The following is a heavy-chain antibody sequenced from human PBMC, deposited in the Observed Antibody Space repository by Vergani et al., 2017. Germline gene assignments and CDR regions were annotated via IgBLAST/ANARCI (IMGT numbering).Heavy chain of an antibody. D-gene: IGHD4-17*01. J-gene: IGHJ4*02. CDR2: ISGSGGST. CDR3: AKTPYGDYGFVDH. Sequence: APGKGLEWVSAISGSGGSTYYADSVKGRFTISRDNSKNTLYLQMNSLRAEDTAVYYCAKTPYGDYGFVDHWGQGTLVTVSS. V-gene: IGHV3-23*01.